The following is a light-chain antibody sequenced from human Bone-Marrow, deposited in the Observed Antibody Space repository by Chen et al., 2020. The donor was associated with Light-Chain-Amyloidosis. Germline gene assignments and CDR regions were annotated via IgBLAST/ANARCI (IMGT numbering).Light chain of an antibody. CDR3: QVWDRSSDRPV. Sequence: SYVLTQPSSVSVASGQTATLACGGNNIGSTSVHWSQQTPGQAPLLVVYDDSDRPSGIPERLSGSNSGNTATLTISRVEAGDEADYYCQVWDRSSDRPVFGGGTKLTVL. V-gene: IGLV3-21*02. J-gene: IGLJ3*02. CDR1: NIGSTS. CDR2: DDS.